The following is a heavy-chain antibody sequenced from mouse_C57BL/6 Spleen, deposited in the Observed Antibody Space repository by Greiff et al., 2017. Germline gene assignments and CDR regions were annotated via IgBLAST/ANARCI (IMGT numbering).Heavy chain of an antibody. Sequence: QVQLQQPGAELVKPGASVKLSCKASGYTFTSYWMHWVKQRPGRGLEWIGRIDPNSGGTKYNEKSKSKATLTVDKPTSTADMQISSLTSEDSAVYYCAREGEGYYDSTQLYAMDYWGQGTSVTVSS. V-gene: IGHV1-72*01. CDR1: GYTFTSYW. CDR2: IDPNSGGT. CDR3: AREGEGYYDSTQLYAMDY. D-gene: IGHD1-1*01. J-gene: IGHJ4*01.